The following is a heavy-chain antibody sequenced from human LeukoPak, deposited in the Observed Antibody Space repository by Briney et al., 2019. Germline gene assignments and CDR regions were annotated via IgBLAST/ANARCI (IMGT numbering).Heavy chain of an antibody. CDR2: IKSKTDGGTT. CDR1: GFTFSNAW. D-gene: IGHD2-2*01. CDR3: TKRYCSSTSCPYYYYYMNV. V-gene: IGHV3-15*01. J-gene: IGHJ6*03. Sequence: GGSLRLSCAASGFTFSNAWMSWVRQAPGKGLEWVGRIKSKTDGGTTDYAAPVKGRFTISRDDSKNTPYLQMNSLKTEDTAVYYCTKRYCSSTSCPYYYYYMNVWGKGTTVTVSS.